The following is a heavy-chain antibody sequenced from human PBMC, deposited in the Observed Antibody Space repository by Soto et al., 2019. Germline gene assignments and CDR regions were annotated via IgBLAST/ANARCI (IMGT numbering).Heavy chain of an antibody. Sequence: SETLSLTCTVSGGSISSSSYYWGWIRQPPGKGLEWIGSIYYSGSTYYNPSLKSRVTISVDTSKNQFSLKLSSVTAADTAVYYCARQMRGPIPHFGWLSPVTSWGQGILVTVSS. V-gene: IGHV4-39*01. CDR2: IYYSGST. CDR1: GGSISSSSYY. CDR3: ARQMRGPIPHFGWLSPVTS. J-gene: IGHJ5*02. D-gene: IGHD3-9*01.